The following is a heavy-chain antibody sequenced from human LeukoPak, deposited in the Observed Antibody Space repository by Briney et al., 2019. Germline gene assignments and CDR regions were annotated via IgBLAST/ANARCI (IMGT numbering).Heavy chain of an antibody. Sequence: SETLSPTCAVYGGSFSGYYWSWIRQPPGKGLEWIGEINHSGSTNYNPSLKSRVTISVDTSKNQFSLKLSSVTAADTAVYYCARGVPPYYYGSGSFKGSYYYGMDVWGQGTTVTVSS. CDR2: INHSGST. V-gene: IGHV4-34*01. D-gene: IGHD3-10*01. CDR1: GGSFSGYY. J-gene: IGHJ6*02. CDR3: ARGVPPYYYGSGSFKGSYYYGMDV.